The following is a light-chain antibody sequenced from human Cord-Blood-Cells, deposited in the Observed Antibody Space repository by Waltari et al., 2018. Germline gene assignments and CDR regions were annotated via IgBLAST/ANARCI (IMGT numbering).Light chain of an antibody. CDR1: QSVSSY. Sequence: EIVLTQSPATLSWPQGARATLSCRASQSVSSYLAWYQQKPGQAPRLLIYDASNRATGIPARFSGSGSGTDFTLTISSLEPEDFAVYYCQQRSNFGPGTKVDIK. V-gene: IGKV3-11*01. CDR3: QQRSN. J-gene: IGKJ3*01. CDR2: DAS.